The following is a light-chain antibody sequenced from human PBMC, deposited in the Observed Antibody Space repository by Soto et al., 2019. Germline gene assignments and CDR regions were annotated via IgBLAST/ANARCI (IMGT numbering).Light chain of an antibody. CDR2: AAS. V-gene: IGKV3D-15*01. Sequence: MTQSPFTLSASPGDSLPLSCRASQSVNINLAWYQQTPGQAPTVLIYAASNRASGIPDRFICSESGSDFTLTISSLEPDDFARYYCQQYKDWPVCTCGGGTRVEIK. CDR1: QSVNIN. CDR3: QQYKDWPVCT. J-gene: IGKJ4*01.